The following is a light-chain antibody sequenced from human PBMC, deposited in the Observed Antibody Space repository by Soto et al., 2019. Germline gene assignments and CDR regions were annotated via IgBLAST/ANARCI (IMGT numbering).Light chain of an antibody. Sequence: QSVLTQPPSASGSPGQSVTISCTGTSSDVGGYNYVSWYKQYPGKAPKLMIYEVTKRPSGVPDRFSGSRSGNTASLTVSGLQAEDEADYYCSSYAGSNNFDVVFGGGTKLTVL. V-gene: IGLV2-8*01. CDR1: SSDVGGYNY. CDR2: EVT. CDR3: SSYAGSNNFDVV. J-gene: IGLJ2*01.